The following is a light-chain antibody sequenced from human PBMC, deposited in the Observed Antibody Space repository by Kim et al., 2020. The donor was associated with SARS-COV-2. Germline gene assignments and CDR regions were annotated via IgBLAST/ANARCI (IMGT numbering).Light chain of an antibody. CDR3: QQGDSFPLT. V-gene: IGKV1D-12*01. Sequence: DIQMTQSPSSVSASVGDRVTITCRASQGISRWLAWYQQKPGKAPKLLIYAASNLQSGVPSRFSGSGSGTDFTLTINNLQPEDFATYFCQQGDSFPLTFGGGTKVDIK. J-gene: IGKJ4*01. CDR1: QGISRW. CDR2: AAS.